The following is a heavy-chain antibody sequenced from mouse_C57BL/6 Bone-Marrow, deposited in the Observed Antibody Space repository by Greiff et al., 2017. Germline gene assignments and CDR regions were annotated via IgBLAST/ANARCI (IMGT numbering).Heavy chain of an antibody. V-gene: IGHV1-9*01. J-gene: IGHJ1*03. Sequence: QVQLQQSGAELMKPGASVKLSCKATGYTFTGYWIEWVKQRPGHGLEWIGEILPGGGSTNYNEKFKGKATFTADTSSNTAYMQLSSLTTEDSAIYYCSRSDGRGYFDVWGTGTTVTVSS. D-gene: IGHD1-1*02. CDR2: ILPGGGST. CDR3: SRSDGRGYFDV. CDR1: GYTFTGYW.